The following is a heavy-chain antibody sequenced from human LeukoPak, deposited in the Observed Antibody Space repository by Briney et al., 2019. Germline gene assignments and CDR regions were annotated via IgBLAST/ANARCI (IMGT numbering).Heavy chain of an antibody. Sequence: ASVKVSCKASGYTFTGYYMHGVRQAPGQGLEWMGYIYPNSGATKYAQKFQGRVTMTRDTSISTAYMELSGLGSDDTAVYYCGTLLSNGPFDYWGQGSLVTVSS. CDR3: GTLLSNGPFDY. V-gene: IGHV1-2*02. CDR2: IYPNSGAT. J-gene: IGHJ4*02. CDR1: GYTFTGYY.